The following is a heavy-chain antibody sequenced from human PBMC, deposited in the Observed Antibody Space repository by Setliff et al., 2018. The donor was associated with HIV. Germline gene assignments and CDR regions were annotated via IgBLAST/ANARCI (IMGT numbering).Heavy chain of an antibody. Sequence: SETLSLTCAVYGGSLTNYYWSWIRQSPGKGLEWLGEINHSRTTNYNASLNRRVTISVDTSKNQFSLKLGSVTAADTAMYYCARGLGEMGTKIGNYFDYWGQGTLVTVSS. CDR1: GGSLTNYY. CDR3: ARGLGEMGTKIGNYFDY. V-gene: IGHV4-34*01. D-gene: IGHD1-1*01. J-gene: IGHJ4*02. CDR2: INHSRTT.